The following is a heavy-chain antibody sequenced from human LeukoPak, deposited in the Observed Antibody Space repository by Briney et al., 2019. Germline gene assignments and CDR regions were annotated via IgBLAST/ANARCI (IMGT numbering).Heavy chain of an antibody. J-gene: IGHJ5*02. CDR3: ASGGYMTRDWFDP. Sequence: PSETLSLTCTVSGGSISSYHWSWIRQPPGKGLEWIGYIYYSGSTNYNPSLKSRVTISVDTSKNQFSLKLSSVTAADTAVYYCASGGYMTRDWFDPWGQGTLVTVSS. D-gene: IGHD3-16*01. V-gene: IGHV4-59*01. CDR2: IYYSGST. CDR1: GGSISSYH.